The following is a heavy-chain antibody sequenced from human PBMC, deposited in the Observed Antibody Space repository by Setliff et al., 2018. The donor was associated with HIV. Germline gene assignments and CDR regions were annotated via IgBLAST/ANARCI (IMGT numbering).Heavy chain of an antibody. CDR1: GFTFSDYY. V-gene: IGHV4-59*01. D-gene: IGHD3-3*01. J-gene: IGHJ6*03. CDR2: IYYGGSA. Sequence: GSLRLSCAASGFTFSDYYMSWIRQVPGKGLEWIGNIYYGGSANYKPSLKSRVSISLDTSKKQVSLKLNSVTAADTAVYYCARGLSIFGVATPGFYSFMDVWGKGTTVTVSS. CDR3: ARGLSIFGVATPGFYSFMDV.